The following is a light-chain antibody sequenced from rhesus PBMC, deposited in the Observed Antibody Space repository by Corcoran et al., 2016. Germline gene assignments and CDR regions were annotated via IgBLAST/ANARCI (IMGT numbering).Light chain of an antibody. V-gene: IGKV1S14*01. CDR1: QGISNY. J-gene: IGKJ1*01. Sequence: DIQMTQSPSSLSASVGDTVTITCRASQGISNYLAWYQQKPGKAPKPLIYYASNLESGVPSRFSGSGSATDCTLTIRSQQPEDFATYYCQQQNSYPRTFGQGTKVEIE. CDR2: YAS. CDR3: QQQNSYPRT.